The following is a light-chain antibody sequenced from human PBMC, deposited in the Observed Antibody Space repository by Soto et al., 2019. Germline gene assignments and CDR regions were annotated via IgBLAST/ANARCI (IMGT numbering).Light chain of an antibody. V-gene: IGKV1-39*01. J-gene: IGKJ5*01. CDR3: QQSYTTPIT. CDR1: QTITTY. CDR2: GAS. Sequence: IQLTQSPSSLSSSVGGRVAITRRASQTITTYASRSQQKPGKAPKLLVYGASSLQSGVPSRFSGSGSGTEFTLTISSLQSEDFATYYCQQSYTTPITFGPATRLE.